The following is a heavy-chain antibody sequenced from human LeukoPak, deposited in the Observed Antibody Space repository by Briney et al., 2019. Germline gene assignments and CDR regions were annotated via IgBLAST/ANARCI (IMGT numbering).Heavy chain of an antibody. Sequence: PWGLLSLSCAASGFTFSSYSMNWVRHAPGKGLEWVASISSSSSYIYYADSVKGRFTISRDNAKNSLYLQMTSLRAEDTAVYYCAPAAAGTPFDYWGQGTLVTVSS. J-gene: IGHJ4*02. V-gene: IGHV3-21*01. CDR1: GFTFSSYS. CDR3: APAAAGTPFDY. D-gene: IGHD6-13*01. CDR2: ISSSSSYI.